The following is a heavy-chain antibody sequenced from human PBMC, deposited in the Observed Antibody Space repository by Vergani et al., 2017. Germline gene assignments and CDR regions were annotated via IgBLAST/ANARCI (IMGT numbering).Heavy chain of an antibody. Sequence: QVRLVESGGGVVQPGRSLRLSCAASGLSFTSYGMHWVRQPPGKGLEWVATISFDGNKKDYMEAVRGRFTISRDSSKTLYLQMDSLRVEDTAMYFCARDLSYSPAWPFFDSRGQGTLVTVSS. CDR3: ARDLSYSPAWPFFDS. D-gene: IGHD4-11*01. V-gene: IGHV3-30*03. J-gene: IGHJ4*02. CDR2: ISFDGNKK. CDR1: GLSFTSYG.